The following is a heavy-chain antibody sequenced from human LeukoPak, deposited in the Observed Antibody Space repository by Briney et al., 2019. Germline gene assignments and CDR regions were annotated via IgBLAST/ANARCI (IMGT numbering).Heavy chain of an antibody. V-gene: IGHV3-74*01. J-gene: IGHJ2*01. CDR2: VSYDGLTT. Sequence: GGSLRLSCAASGFNFPSYWMHWVRQAPGKGLVWVSRVSYDGLTTAYAESVKGRFTISRDNARNTVDLQMNSLRAEDTAVYYCARESVATGDWFFDLWGRGTLVTVSS. CDR1: GFNFPSYW. D-gene: IGHD4-23*01. CDR3: ARESVATGDWFFDL.